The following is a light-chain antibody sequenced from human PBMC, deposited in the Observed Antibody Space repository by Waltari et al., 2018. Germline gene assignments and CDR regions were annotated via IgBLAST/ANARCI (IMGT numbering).Light chain of an antibody. J-gene: IGLJ3*02. CDR2: DVS. CDR1: SSDVGTYNF. CDR3: CSHTGSSPWM. V-gene: IGLV2-11*01. Sequence: QSALTQPRTVSGSPGQSVTISCTGTSSDVGTYNFVSWYQQHPGKVPKLIISDVSKRPAGVPDRFSGSKFGNTASLTISGLQAEDEADYYCCSHTGSSPWMFGGGTKLTVL.